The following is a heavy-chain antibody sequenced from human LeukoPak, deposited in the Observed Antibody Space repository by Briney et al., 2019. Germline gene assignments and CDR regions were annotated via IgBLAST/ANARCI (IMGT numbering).Heavy chain of an antibody. CDR2: VYNSGYN. CDR1: GRSTSMDY. D-gene: IGHD3-16*01. CDR3: ARLKLGAYFDL. J-gene: IGHJ2*01. Sequence: SETLSLTCTVSGRSTSMDYWSWIRHSPGRGLEWVGYVYNSGYNSKNPSLKSRVTIFLDTSKNQCYLKLTSVSAADTAVYYCARLKLGAYFDLWGRGTLVTVSS. V-gene: IGHV4-4*08.